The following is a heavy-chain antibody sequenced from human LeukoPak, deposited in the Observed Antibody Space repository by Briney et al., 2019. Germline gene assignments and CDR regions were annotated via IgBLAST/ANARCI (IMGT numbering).Heavy chain of an antibody. J-gene: IGHJ4*02. V-gene: IGHV4-38-2*02. Sequence: SETLSLTCSVSGYSISSGYYWGWIRQPPGQGLEWIGSIYYSGSTYYNPSLKSRVTISVDTSKNQFSLKLSSVTAADTAVYYCASQYYYGSGVLDYWGQGTLVTVSS. CDR3: ASQYYYGSGVLDY. CDR1: GYSISSGYY. CDR2: IYYSGST. D-gene: IGHD3-10*01.